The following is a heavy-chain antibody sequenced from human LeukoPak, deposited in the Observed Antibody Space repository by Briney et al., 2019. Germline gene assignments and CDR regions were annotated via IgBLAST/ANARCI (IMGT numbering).Heavy chain of an antibody. J-gene: IGHJ4*02. V-gene: IGHV1-69*13. CDR2: IIPIFGTA. CDR3: ALVDYDILTGYPKGPFDY. D-gene: IGHD3-9*01. Sequence: SVKVSCKASGYTFTSDDINWVRQAPGQGLEWMGGIIPIFGTANYAQKFQGRVTITADESTSTAYMELSSLRSEDTAVYYCALVDYDILTGYPKGPFDYWGQGTLVTVSS. CDR1: GYTFTSDD.